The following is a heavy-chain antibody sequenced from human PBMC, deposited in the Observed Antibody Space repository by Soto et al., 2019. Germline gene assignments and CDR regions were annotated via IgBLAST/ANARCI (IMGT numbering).Heavy chain of an antibody. CDR3: AGGGSQWLVTSDFNY. J-gene: IGHJ4*02. CDR1: GFTFSDYA. V-gene: IGHV3-30*03. Sequence: VQLVESGGGVVQPGRSLRLSCAASGFTFSDYAMHWVRQAPGKGLEWVAVVSHDGRNTQYADSVKGRFTISRDSSKNTVSVEMTSLSVEDTAVCYGAGGGSQWLVTSDFNYWGQGALVPVSS. CDR2: VSHDGRNT. D-gene: IGHD6-19*01.